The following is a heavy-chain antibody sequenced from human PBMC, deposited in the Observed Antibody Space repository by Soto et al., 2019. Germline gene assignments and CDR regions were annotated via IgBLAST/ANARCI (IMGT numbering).Heavy chain of an antibody. CDR3: ARSLRFGELLNPNYYFDY. D-gene: IGHD3-10*01. J-gene: IGHJ4*02. Sequence: GGSLRLSCAASGFTFSSYGMHWVRQAPGKGLEWVAVIWYDGSNKYYADSVKGRFTISRDNSKNTLYLQMNSLRAEDTAVYYCARSLRFGELLNPNYYFDYWGQGTLVTVSS. CDR1: GFTFSSYG. V-gene: IGHV3-33*01. CDR2: IWYDGSNK.